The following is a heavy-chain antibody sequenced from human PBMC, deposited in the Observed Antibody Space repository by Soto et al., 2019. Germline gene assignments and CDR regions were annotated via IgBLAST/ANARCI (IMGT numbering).Heavy chain of an antibody. CDR1: GGTFSSYT. J-gene: IGHJ6*02. CDR2: IIPILGLA. Sequence: QVQLVQSGAEVKKPGSSVKVSCKASGGTFSSYTISWVRQAPGQGLEWMGRIIPILGLANYAQKFQGRVTIIAGKSTSTAERAVGSLRAEDTAVDYCAREGYSGYEYSGVGGYYYYGMDVWGQGTTVTVSS. V-gene: IGHV1-69*08. D-gene: IGHD5-12*01. CDR3: AREGYSGYEYSGVGGYYYYGMDV.